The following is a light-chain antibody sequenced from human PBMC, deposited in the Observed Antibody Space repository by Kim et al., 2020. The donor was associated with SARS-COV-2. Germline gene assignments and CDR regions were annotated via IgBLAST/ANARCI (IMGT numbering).Light chain of an antibody. J-gene: IGLJ3*02. CDR2: KDR. Sequence: SYELTQPPSVSVSPGQTARITCSGDALSKRYAYWYQQKPGQAPILVIYKDRERASGISEQFSGSSSGTTVTLTISAVQAKDEADYYCQSADSIATWVFGGGTQLTVL. CDR3: QSADSIATWV. CDR1: ALSKRY. V-gene: IGLV3-25*03.